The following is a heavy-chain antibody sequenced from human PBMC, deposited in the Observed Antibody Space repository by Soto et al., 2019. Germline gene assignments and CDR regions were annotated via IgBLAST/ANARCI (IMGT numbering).Heavy chain of an antibody. CDR3: ATSSDGSPLLDY. Sequence: ASVKVSCKASEYTFTGYYLHWVRQAPGQGLEWMGWINPNGGGTIYAQKFQGRLTMTRDTSITTVYMELSRLRSDDTACYYCATSSDGSPLLDYWGQGTLVTVSS. CDR1: EYTFTGYY. CDR2: INPNGGGT. J-gene: IGHJ4*02. D-gene: IGHD6-19*01. V-gene: IGHV1-2*02.